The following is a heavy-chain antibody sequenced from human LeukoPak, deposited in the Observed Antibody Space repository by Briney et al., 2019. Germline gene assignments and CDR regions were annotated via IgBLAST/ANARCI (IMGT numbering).Heavy chain of an antibody. J-gene: IGHJ3*02. Sequence: PSETLSLTCTVPGGSISSYYWSWIRQPPGKGLELMGYIYYRGSTNYSPSLKSRVTISVDTSKNQFSLKLSSVTAADTAVYYCARGPNCSGGSCYQSGFDFDIWGQGTMVTVSS. CDR3: ARGPNCSGGSCYQSGFDFDI. CDR2: IYYRGST. CDR1: GGSISSYY. V-gene: IGHV4-59*12. D-gene: IGHD2-15*01.